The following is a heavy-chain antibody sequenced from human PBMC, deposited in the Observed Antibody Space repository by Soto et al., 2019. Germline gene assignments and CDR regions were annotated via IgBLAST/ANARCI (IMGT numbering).Heavy chain of an antibody. D-gene: IGHD2-2*01. CDR1: GFTFSRYW. CDR3: AKDLVVVVPHADP. CDR2: INSDGSST. V-gene: IGHV3-74*01. Sequence: PGGSLRLSCAASGFTFSRYWMHWVRHAPGKGLVWVSRINSDGSSTTYADSVKGRFTISRDNSKNMLYLQMNSLRAEDTAVYYCAKDLVVVVPHADPWGQGTLVTVSS. J-gene: IGHJ5*02.